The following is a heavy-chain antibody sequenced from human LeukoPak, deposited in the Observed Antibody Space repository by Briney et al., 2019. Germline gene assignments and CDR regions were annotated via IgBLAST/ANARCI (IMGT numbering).Heavy chain of an antibody. V-gene: IGHV4-59*01. CDR1: GGSISSSY. CDR3: ARDDYGDFFFDS. CDR2: IYYSGST. D-gene: IGHD4-17*01. Sequence: PSETLSLTRTVSGGSISSSYWSWIRQPPGKGLEWIGNIYYSGSTNYNPSLKSRVTISVDTSKNQFSLRLSSVTAADTAVYYCARDDYGDFFFDSWAREPWSPSPQ. J-gene: IGHJ4*02.